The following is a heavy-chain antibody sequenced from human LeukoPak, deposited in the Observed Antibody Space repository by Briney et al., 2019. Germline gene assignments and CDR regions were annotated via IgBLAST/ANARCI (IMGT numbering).Heavy chain of an antibody. CDR3: ARDLDYYDSSGYYLRRFDP. V-gene: IGHV4-34*01. D-gene: IGHD3-22*01. Sequence: SETLSLTCAVYGGSFSGYYWSWIRQPPGKGLEWIGEINHSGSTNYNPSLKSRVTISVDTSKNQFSLKLSSVTAADTAVYYCARDLDYYDSSGYYLRRFDPWGQGTLVTVSS. J-gene: IGHJ5*02. CDR2: INHSGST. CDR1: GGSFSGYY.